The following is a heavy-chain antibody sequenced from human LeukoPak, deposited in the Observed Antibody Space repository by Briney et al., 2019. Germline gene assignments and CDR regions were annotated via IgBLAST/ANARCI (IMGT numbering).Heavy chain of an antibody. D-gene: IGHD6-6*01. CDR1: GFTFSDYY. V-gene: IGHV3-11*01. CDR3: AREGTGQLPPRPTGNHYFDY. CDR2: ISSSGSTI. J-gene: IGHJ4*02. Sequence: GGSLRLSCAASGFTFSDYYMSWIRQAPGKGLERVSYISSSGSTIYYADSVKGRFTISRDNAKNSLYLQMNSLGAEDTAVYYCAREGTGQLPPRPTGNHYFDYWGQGTLVTVSS.